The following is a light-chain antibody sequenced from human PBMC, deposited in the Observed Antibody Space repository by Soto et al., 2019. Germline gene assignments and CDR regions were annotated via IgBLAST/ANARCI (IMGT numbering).Light chain of an antibody. V-gene: IGKV3-15*01. CDR3: QQYNNWPPDRT. J-gene: IGKJ1*01. CDR2: GAS. CDR1: QSVSSN. Sequence: EIVMTQSPATLSVSPGERATLSCRASQSVSSNLAWYQQKPGQAPRLLIYGASTRATGIPARFSGSGSGTEFTLTISIQQSEDFVIYFCQQYNNWPPDRTFGQGTKVEIK.